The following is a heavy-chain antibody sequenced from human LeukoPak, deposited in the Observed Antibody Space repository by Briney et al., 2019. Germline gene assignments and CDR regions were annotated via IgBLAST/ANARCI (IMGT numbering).Heavy chain of an antibody. J-gene: IGHJ4*02. CDR3: ARESCSSTSCRLDY. CDR2: IYYSGST. D-gene: IGHD2-2*01. V-gene: IGHV4-30-4*08. CDR1: GGSISSGDYY. Sequence: PSQTLSLTCTVSGGSISSGDYYWSWIRQPPGKGLEWIGYIYYSGSTYYNPSLKSRVTISVDTSKNQFSLKLSSVTAADTAVYYCARESCSSTSCRLDYWGQGTLVTVSS.